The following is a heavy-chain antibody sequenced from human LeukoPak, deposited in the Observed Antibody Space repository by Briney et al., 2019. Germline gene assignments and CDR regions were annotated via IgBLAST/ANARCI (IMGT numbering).Heavy chain of an antibody. CDR3: ARAPSEIGGYYPEYFRH. V-gene: IGHV3-74*01. Sequence: GGSLRLSCAASGFTFSTYWMHWVRQAPGKGLVWVSRIKSDGSTNYADSVKGRFTISRDNAKNTVSLQMNSLRPEDTGVYYCARAPSEIGGYYPEYFRHWGQGPLVTVSS. D-gene: IGHD3-22*01. CDR2: IKSDGST. CDR1: GFTFSTYW. J-gene: IGHJ1*01.